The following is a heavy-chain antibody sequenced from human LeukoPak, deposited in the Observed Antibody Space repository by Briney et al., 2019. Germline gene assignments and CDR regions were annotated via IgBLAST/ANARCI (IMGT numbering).Heavy chain of an antibody. V-gene: IGHV4-34*01. D-gene: IGHD3-10*01. J-gene: IGHJ4*02. Sequence: SETLSLTCAVYGGSFSGYYWSWIRQPPGKGLEWIGEINHSGSTNYNPSLKSRVTISVDTSKNQFSLKLSSVTAADTAAYYCARSGSGSYYPFDYWGQGTLVTVSS. CDR3: ARSGSGSYYPFDY. CDR1: GGSFSGYY. CDR2: INHSGST.